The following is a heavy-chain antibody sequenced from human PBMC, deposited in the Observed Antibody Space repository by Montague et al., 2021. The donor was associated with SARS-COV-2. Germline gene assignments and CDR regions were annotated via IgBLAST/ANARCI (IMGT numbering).Heavy chain of an antibody. CDR2: IRHYGSP. J-gene: IGHJ1*01. Sequence: SETLSLTCVVYGGSFGGSYWTWIRQTPGKGLEWIGEIRHYGSPNYNPSVNPSLKSRVTMSIDTSKNQFHLSLTSASAADTAVYYCVIGGYGDRSSDWGQGTLVTVSS. V-gene: IGHV4-34*01. D-gene: IGHD4-17*01. CDR1: GGSFGGSY. CDR3: VIGGYGDRSSD.